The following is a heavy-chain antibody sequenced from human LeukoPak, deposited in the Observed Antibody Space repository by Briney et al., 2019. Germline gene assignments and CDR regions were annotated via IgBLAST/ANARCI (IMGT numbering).Heavy chain of an antibody. D-gene: IGHD3-9*01. J-gene: IGHJ4*02. CDR1: GGSTSSYY. CDR3: AREDLTGPDY. Sequence: SETLSLTCTVAGGSTSSYYWSWIRQPPGKGLEWIGYIYSSGSTNYNPSLKSRVTISVDTSKNQFSLKLSSVTAADTAVYYCAREDLTGPDYWGQGTLVTVSS. V-gene: IGHV4-59*01. CDR2: IYSSGST.